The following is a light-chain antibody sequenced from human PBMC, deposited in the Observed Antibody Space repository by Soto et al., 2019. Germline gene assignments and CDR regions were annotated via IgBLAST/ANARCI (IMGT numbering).Light chain of an antibody. Sequence: DIVMTQSPDSLAVSLGERATINCKSSQSVLYSPNNKNYLAWYQQKPGQPPKLLVYWASTRESGVPDRFSGSGSGTDFTLTTNSLQAEDVAVYYCQQYHSPPQTFGQGTKVEIK. V-gene: IGKV4-1*01. CDR3: QQYHSPPQT. CDR2: WAS. CDR1: QSVLYSPNNKNY. J-gene: IGKJ1*01.